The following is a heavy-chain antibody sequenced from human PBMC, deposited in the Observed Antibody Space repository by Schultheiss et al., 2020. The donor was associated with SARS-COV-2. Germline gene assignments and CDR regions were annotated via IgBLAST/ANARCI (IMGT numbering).Heavy chain of an antibody. J-gene: IGHJ6*03. Sequence: SETLSLTCSVSGSSISSYYWSWIRQAPGKGLEWIGYIYYNGNTNYNPSLKSRVTMSVDTSKNRFSLKLSSVTAADTAVYYCARERIVVVQRRSCYMDVWGKGTTVTVSS. CDR2: IYYNGNT. V-gene: IGHV4-59*12. CDR1: GSSISSYY. D-gene: IGHD2-2*01. CDR3: ARERIVVVQRRSCYMDV.